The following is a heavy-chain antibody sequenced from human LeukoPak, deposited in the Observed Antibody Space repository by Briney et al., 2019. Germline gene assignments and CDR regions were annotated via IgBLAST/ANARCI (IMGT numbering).Heavy chain of an antibody. CDR2: ISGSGGST. J-gene: IGHJ4*02. D-gene: IGHD6-13*01. V-gene: IGHV3-23*01. CDR3: AKPPYNSSWPTGDYFDY. CDR1: GFTFSSYA. Sequence: GGSLRLSCAASGFTFSSYAMSWVRQAPGKGLEWVSAISGSGGSTYYADSVKGRFTISRDNSKNTLYLQMNSLRAEDTAVYYCAKPPYNSSWPTGDYFDYWGQGTLVTVSS.